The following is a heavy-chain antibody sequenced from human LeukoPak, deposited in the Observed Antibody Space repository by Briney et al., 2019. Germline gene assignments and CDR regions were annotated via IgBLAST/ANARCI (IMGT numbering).Heavy chain of an antibody. D-gene: IGHD4-23*01. V-gene: IGHV4-34*01. CDR2: INHRGST. CDR3: ARGGGAAQPFDY. J-gene: IGHJ4*02. CDR1: GGSFSGYY. Sequence: SETLSLTCAVYGGSFSGYYWSRIRQPPGKGLEWIGEINHRGSTNYNPSLKSRVTISVDTSKNQFSLKLSSVTAADTAVYYCARGGGAAQPFDYWGQGTLVTVSS.